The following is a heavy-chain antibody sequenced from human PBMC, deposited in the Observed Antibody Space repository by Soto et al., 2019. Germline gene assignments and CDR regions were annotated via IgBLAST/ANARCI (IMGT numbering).Heavy chain of an antibody. CDR3: AKAVATISDFDY. Sequence: GGSLRLSCAASGFTFGNYAMSWVRQAPGKGLKWVSGISGSGSTTSYGDSVRGRFTISRDNSKNTVYLEMHNLRGEDTAVYYCAKAVATISDFDYWGQGTLVTVSS. D-gene: IGHD5-12*01. CDR2: ISGSGSTT. V-gene: IGHV3-23*01. CDR1: GFTFGNYA. J-gene: IGHJ4*02.